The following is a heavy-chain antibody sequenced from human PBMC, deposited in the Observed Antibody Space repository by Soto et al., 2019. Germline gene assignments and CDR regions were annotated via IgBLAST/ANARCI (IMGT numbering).Heavy chain of an antibody. CDR3: AIKTVSHTNAFDI. CDR1: GFTISRYG. Sequence: QVQLVESGGCVVQPGRSLRLSCTASGFTISRYGIHWVRQAPGKGLEWVAVISYDGSNEYYADSVKGRFSISRHNSKNTLYLQMNSLIAEDTAVYHCAIKTVSHTNAFDIWCKGTTVTDSS. CDR2: ISYDGSNE. D-gene: IGHD4-4*01. V-gene: IGHV3-30*03. J-gene: IGHJ3*02.